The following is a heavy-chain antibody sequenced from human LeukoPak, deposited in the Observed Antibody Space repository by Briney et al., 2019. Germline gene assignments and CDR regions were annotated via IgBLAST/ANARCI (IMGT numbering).Heavy chain of an antibody. V-gene: IGHV4-34*01. D-gene: IGHD6-13*01. J-gene: IGHJ4*02. CDR3: ARSGYSSSWYREYYFDY. CDR2: INHGGST. Sequence: SETLSLTCAVYGGSFSGYYWSWIRQLPGKGLEWIGEINHGGSTNYNPSLKSRVTISVDTSKKQFSLKLSSVTAADTAVYYCARSGYSSSWYREYYFDYWGQGTLVTVSS. CDR1: GGSFSGYY.